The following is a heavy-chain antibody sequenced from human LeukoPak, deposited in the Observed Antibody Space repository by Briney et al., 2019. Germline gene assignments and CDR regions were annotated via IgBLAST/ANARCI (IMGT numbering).Heavy chain of an antibody. CDR1: GFTSSSYW. J-gene: IGHJ6*03. CDR2: INSDGSST. D-gene: IGHD3-3*01. Sequence: GGSLRLSCAASGFTSSSYWMHWVRQAPGKGLVWVSRINSDGSSTSYADSVKGRFTISRDNAKNTLYLQMNSLRAEDTAVYYCARAEGYYDFWSGYYKDYYYYMDVWGKGTTVTVPS. V-gene: IGHV3-74*01. CDR3: ARAEGYYDFWSGYYKDYYYYMDV.